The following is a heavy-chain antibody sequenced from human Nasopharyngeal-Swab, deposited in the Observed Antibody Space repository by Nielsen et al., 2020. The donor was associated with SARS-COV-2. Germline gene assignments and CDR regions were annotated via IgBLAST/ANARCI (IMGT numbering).Heavy chain of an antibody. V-gene: IGHV4-31*02. CDR2: IYYSGST. Sequence: REAPGKGLEWIGYIYYSGSTYYNPSLKSRVTISVDTSKNQFSLKLSSVTAADTAVYYCARVGGGSCYFDYWGQGTLVTVSS. J-gene: IGHJ4*02. CDR3: ARVGGGSCYFDY. D-gene: IGHD1-26*01.